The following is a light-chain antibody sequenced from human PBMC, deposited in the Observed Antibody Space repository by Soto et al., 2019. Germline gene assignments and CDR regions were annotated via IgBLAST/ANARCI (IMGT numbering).Light chain of an antibody. CDR1: QGISSY. CDR3: QLLNSYRFT. J-gene: IGKJ3*01. CDR2: AAS. V-gene: IGKV1-9*01. Sequence: DIQLTQSPSFLSASVEDRVTITCRASQGISSYLAWYQQKPGKAPKLLIYAASTLQSGVPSWFSGSGSGTEFTLTISSLQPEDFATYYCQLLNSYRFTFGPGTKVDIK.